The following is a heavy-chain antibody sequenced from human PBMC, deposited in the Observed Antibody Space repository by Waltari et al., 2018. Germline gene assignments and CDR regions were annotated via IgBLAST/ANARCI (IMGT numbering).Heavy chain of an antibody. D-gene: IGHD3-22*01. CDR1: GYTFTSYD. Sequence: QVQLVQSGAEVKKPGASVKVSCKASGYTFTSYDINWVRQATGQGLQWMGWMNPNSGNTGYAQKFQGRVTITRNTSISTAYMELSRLRSDDTAVYYCARHYYDSSGYFSGYYYYYMDVWGKGTTVTVSS. CDR3: ARHYYDSSGYFSGYYYYYMDV. J-gene: IGHJ6*03. CDR2: MNPNSGNT. V-gene: IGHV1-8*03.